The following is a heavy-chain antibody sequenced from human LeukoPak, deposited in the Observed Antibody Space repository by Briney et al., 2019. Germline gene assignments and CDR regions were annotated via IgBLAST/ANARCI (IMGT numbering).Heavy chain of an antibody. CDR1: GFTFRNYV. CDR2: ISYDGSNK. J-gene: IGHJ4*02. Sequence: GGSLRLSCAASGFTFRNYVIHWVRQAPGKGLEWVAVISYDGSNKYYADSVKGRFTISRDNSKNTLYLQMNSLRAEDTAVYYCARDHFRVRITMIVVAGPFDYWGQGTLVTVSS. V-gene: IGHV3-30-3*01. D-gene: IGHD3-22*01. CDR3: ARDHFRVRITMIVVAGPFDY.